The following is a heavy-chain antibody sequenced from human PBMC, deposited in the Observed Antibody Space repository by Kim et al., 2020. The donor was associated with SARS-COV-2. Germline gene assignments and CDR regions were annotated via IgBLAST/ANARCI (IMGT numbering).Heavy chain of an antibody. J-gene: IGHJ4*02. CDR2: IYYSGST. CDR3: ARDYYGSGSYYS. D-gene: IGHD3-10*01. V-gene: IGHV4-39*07. Sequence: SETLSLTCTVSGGSISSSSYYWGWIRQPPGKGLEWIGSIYYSGSTYYNPSLKSRVTITVDTSKNQFSLKLRSVTAADTAVYYCARDYYGSGSYYSWGQGTLVTVSS. CDR1: GGSISSSSYY.